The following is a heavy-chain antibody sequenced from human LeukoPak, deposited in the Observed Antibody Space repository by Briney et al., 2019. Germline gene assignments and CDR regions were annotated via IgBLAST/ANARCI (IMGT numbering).Heavy chain of an antibody. CDR2: IYYTGST. V-gene: IGHV4-39*01. D-gene: IGHD5-24*01. J-gene: IGHJ1*01. Sequence: SETLSLTCTVSGASIRSSSYFWAWIRQPPGKGLEWIGSIYYTGSTHNNPSLKSRVTLSVDPSKNQFSLRLSSVTAADTAVYFCARPVEMSAYFQHWGQGTLVSVPS. CDR1: GASIRSSSYF. CDR3: ARPVEMSAYFQH.